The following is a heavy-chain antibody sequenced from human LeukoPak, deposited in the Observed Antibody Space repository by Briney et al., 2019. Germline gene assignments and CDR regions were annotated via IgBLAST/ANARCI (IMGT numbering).Heavy chain of an antibody. J-gene: IGHJ4*02. D-gene: IGHD3-10*01. V-gene: IGHV4-39*01. CDR3: ARWGVTFGGYYFDY. CDR2: IYYSGST. Sequence: SETLSLTCTVSGGSISSTSYYWGWIRQPPGKGLEWIGSIYYSGSTYYNPSLKSRVTISVDTSKNQFSLKLSSVTAADTAVYYCARWGVTFGGYYFDYWGQGTLVTVSS. CDR1: GGSISSTSYY.